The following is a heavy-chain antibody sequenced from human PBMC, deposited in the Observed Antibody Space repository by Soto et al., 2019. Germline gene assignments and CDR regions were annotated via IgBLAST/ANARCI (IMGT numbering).Heavy chain of an antibody. J-gene: IGHJ6*03. V-gene: IGHV1-18*01. CDR3: ARGPDYDFWSGYYDASGGAYYYYMDV. CDR2: ISAYNGNT. CDR1: GYTFTSYG. D-gene: IGHD3-3*01. Sequence: ASVKVSCKASGYTFTSYGISWVRQAPGQGLEWMGWISAYNGNTNYAQKLQGRVTMTTDTSTSTAYMELRSLRSDDTAVYYCARGPDYDFWSGYYDASGGAYYYYMDVWGKGTTVTVSS.